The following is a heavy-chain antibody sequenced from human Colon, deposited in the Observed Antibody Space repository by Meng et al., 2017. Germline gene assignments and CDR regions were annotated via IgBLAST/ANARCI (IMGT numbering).Heavy chain of an antibody. CDR2: ISWNSVNI. CDR1: GFTFRLYA. Sequence: GGSLRLSCAASGFTFRLYAMHWVRQAPGKGLEWVSRISWNSVNIDYAASVKGRFTISRDNAKNSGYLEMSNLRPEDTALYYCAKVDSTCTGGNCYYLDSWGQGTLVTVSS. CDR3: AKVDSTCTGGNCYYLDS. J-gene: IGHJ4*02. D-gene: IGHD2-15*01. V-gene: IGHV3-9*01.